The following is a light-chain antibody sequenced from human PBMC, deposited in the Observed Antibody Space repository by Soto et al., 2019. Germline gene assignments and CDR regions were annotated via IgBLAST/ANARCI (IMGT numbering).Light chain of an antibody. CDR1: QSVSRN. J-gene: IGKJ1*01. CDR2: GAS. Sequence: EILMTQSPATLSLSPGERATLSCRASQSVSRNLAWYQERAGQAHRLLIYGASTRAAGVPARLSGSGSGTEFTLTISSLQSEDFAVYCCQQYNDWWTFGQGTKVDI. V-gene: IGKV3-15*01. CDR3: QQYNDWWT.